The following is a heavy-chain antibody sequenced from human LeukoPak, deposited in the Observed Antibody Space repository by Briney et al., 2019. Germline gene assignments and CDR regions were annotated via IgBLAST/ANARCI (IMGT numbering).Heavy chain of an antibody. D-gene: IGHD3-3*01. Sequence: PGGSLRLSCAASGFTFSNAWMSWVRQAPGKGLEWVGRIKSKTDGGTTDYAAPVKGRFTISRDDSKNTVYLQMNNLKAEDTAVYYCTHKGASPLITIFGVENRGGGQGTLVTVSS. J-gene: IGHJ4*02. CDR1: GFTFSNAW. V-gene: IGHV3-15*01. CDR2: IKSKTDGGTT. CDR3: THKGASPLITIFGVENRG.